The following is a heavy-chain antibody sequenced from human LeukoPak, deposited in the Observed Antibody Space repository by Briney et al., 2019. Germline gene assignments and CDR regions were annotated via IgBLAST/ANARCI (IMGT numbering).Heavy chain of an antibody. D-gene: IGHD6-19*01. V-gene: IGHV3-21*01. CDR1: GFTFSSYT. CDR3: ARGSSSGWPDY. J-gene: IGHJ4*02. CDR2: ISSTSFSI. Sequence: PGGSLRLSCAASGFTFSSYTMNWVRQAPGKGLEWVSAISSTSFSIFYADSVKGRFTISRDNANNSLYLQMNSLRAEDTAVYYCARGSSSGWPDYWGQGTLVTVSS.